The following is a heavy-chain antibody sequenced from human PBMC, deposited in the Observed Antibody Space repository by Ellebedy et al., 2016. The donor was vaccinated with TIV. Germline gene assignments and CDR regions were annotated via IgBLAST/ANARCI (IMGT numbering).Heavy chain of an antibody. Sequence: GESLKISCTASGFTFGDYAMSWFRQAPGKGLEWVGFIRSKAYGGTTEYAASVKGRFTISRDDSKSIAYLQMNSLKTEDTAVYYCTRSIAVAGVDYWGQGTLVTVSS. J-gene: IGHJ4*02. CDR3: TRSIAVAGVDY. V-gene: IGHV3-49*03. D-gene: IGHD6-19*01. CDR1: GFTFGDYA. CDR2: IRSKAYGGTT.